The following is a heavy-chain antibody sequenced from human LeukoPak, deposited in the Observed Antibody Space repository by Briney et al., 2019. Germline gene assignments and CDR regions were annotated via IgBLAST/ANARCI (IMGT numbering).Heavy chain of an antibody. CDR3: AKATSVSWSSGWYFDY. CDR2: IIGSGDSI. V-gene: IGHV3-23*01. Sequence: GGSLRLSCAASGFTFNNYAMSWVRQAPGKGLEWVSDIIGSGDSIYYADSVKGRFTISRDNSKNTLYLQMNSLRAEDTAVYYCAKATSVSWSSGWYFDYWGQGTLVTVSS. J-gene: IGHJ4*02. CDR1: GFTFNNYA. D-gene: IGHD6-19*01.